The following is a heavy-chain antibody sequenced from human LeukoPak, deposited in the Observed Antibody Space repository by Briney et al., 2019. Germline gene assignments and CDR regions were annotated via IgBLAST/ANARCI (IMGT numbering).Heavy chain of an antibody. CDR2: INREGSTT. CDR3: VRVGATFAAFEI. CDR1: GFTFSSYW. Sequence: GGSLRLSCAASGFTFSSYWMHWVRQAPGKGLVWVSRINREGSTTNYADSVKGRFTISRDNAKNTLYLQMNSLRVEDTAVYYYVRVGATFAAFEIWGQGTIVTVSS. V-gene: IGHV3-74*01. J-gene: IGHJ3*02. D-gene: IGHD1-26*01.